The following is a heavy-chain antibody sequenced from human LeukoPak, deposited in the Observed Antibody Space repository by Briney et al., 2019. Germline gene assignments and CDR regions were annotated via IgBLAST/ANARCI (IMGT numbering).Heavy chain of an antibody. Sequence: PSETLSLTCAVYGGSFSGYYWSWIRQPPGKGLEWIGEINHSGSTNYHPSLKSRVTISVDTSKNQFSLKLSSVTAADTAVYYCTRGYQLLYGPYWYFDLWGRGTLVTVSS. J-gene: IGHJ2*01. V-gene: IGHV4-34*01. CDR3: TRGYQLLYGPYWYFDL. CDR2: INHSGST. CDR1: GGSFSGYY. D-gene: IGHD2-2*02.